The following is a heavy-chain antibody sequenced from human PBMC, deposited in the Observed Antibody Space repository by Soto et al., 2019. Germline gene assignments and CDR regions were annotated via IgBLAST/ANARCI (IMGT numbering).Heavy chain of an antibody. CDR1: GYTFTSYG. V-gene: IGHV1-18*01. CDR3: ARDRYCSSTSCLNYYCYGRNV. J-gene: IGHJ6*02. CDR2: ISAYNGNT. D-gene: IGHD2-2*01. Sequence: ASVKVSCKASGYTFTSYGISWVRQAPGQGLEWMGWISAYNGNTNYAQKLQGRVTMTTDTSTSTAYMELRSLRSDDTAVYYCARDRYCSSTSCLNYYCYGRNVWRQGTTVTVSS.